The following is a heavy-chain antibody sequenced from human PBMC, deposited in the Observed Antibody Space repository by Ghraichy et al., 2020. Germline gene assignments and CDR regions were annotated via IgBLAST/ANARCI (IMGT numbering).Heavy chain of an antibody. CDR2: ISGSGNTV. Sequence: LSLTCAASGFTFSSYAMSWVRLAPGKGLEWVSTISGSGNTVYYSDSVKDHFSISRDNSKNTLYLQMNSLRAEDTAVYYCARDGAPGRFLVVYEEANWYLDLWGRGTLVTVSS. CDR3: ARDGAPGRFLVVYEEANWYLDL. J-gene: IGHJ2*01. D-gene: IGHD2-8*02. CDR1: GFTFSSYA. V-gene: IGHV3-23*01.